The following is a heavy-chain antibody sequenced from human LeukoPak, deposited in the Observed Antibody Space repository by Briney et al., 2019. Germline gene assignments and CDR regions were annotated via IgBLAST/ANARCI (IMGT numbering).Heavy chain of an antibody. CDR2: INPNSGGT. V-gene: IGHV1-2*02. J-gene: IGHJ4*02. CDR3: ARSPYSSSWYFVDY. CDR1: GYTFTGYY. D-gene: IGHD6-13*01. Sequence: GASVEVSCKASGYTFTGYYMHWVRQAPGQGLEWMGWINPNSGGTNYAQKFQGRVTMTRDTSISTAYMELSRLRSDDTAVYYCARSPYSSSWYFVDYWGQGTLVTVSS.